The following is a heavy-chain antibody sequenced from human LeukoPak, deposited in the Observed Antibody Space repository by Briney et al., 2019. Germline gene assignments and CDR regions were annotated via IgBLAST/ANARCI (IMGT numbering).Heavy chain of an antibody. V-gene: IGHV3-30*02. Sequence: GGSLRLSCGASGFTLRTYGMHWVRQAPGKGLEWVTSIRYDGINKYYADSVKGRFAISRDNSKNTLYLQMNSLRGEDTAVYYCARDRGRYYMDVWGKGTTVTISS. J-gene: IGHJ6*03. D-gene: IGHD6-25*01. CDR3: ARDRGRYYMDV. CDR2: IRYDGINK. CDR1: GFTLRTYG.